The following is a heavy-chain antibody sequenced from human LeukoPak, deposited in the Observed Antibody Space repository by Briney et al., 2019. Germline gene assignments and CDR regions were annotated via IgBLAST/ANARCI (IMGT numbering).Heavy chain of an antibody. Sequence: SETLSLTCAVYGGSFSGCYWSWIRQPPEKGLEWIGEINHSGSTNYNPSLKSRVTISVDTSKNQFSLKLSSVTAADTAVYYCARGSYDYVWGSYRYRRSYYFDYWGQGTLVTVSS. CDR1: GGSFSGCY. CDR3: ARGSYDYVWGSYRYRRSYYFDY. J-gene: IGHJ4*02. CDR2: INHSGST. D-gene: IGHD3-16*02. V-gene: IGHV4-34*01.